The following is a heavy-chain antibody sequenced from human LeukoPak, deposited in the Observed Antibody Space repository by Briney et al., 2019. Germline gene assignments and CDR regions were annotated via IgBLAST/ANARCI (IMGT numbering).Heavy chain of an antibody. CDR1: GFTFSCYA. CDR2: ITASGGNT. J-gene: IGHJ4*02. V-gene: IGHV3-23*01. Sequence: GGSLRLSCAASGFTFSCYAMGWVRQAPGKGLEWVSAITASGGNTYYADSVKGRFTISRDNSKNTLYLQVNSLRAEDTAVYYCAKGNGYSYGRYYFDYWGQGTLVTVSS. CDR3: AKGNGYSYGRYYFDY. D-gene: IGHD5-18*01.